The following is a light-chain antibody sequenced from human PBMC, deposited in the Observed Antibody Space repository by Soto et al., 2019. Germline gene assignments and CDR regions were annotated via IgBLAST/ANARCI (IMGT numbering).Light chain of an antibody. CDR2: EAS. V-gene: IGKV3-11*01. Sequence: EIVLTQSPATLSLSPGERATLSCRASQSVSSSLAWYQQKLGQAPRLLIYEASDRAPGIPARFSGSGSGTDFTLIISRLEPEDFAVYYCQQCSTWPWTFGQGTKVEI. J-gene: IGKJ1*01. CDR3: QQCSTWPWT. CDR1: QSVSSS.